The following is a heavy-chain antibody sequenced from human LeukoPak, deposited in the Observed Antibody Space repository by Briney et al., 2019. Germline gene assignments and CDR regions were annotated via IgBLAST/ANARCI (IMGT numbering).Heavy chain of an antibody. V-gene: IGHV1-69*05. CDR2: IIPIFGTA. CDR1: GGTFSSYA. D-gene: IGHD5-24*01. J-gene: IGHJ4*02. Sequence: ASVKVSCKAAGGTFSSYAISWVRQAPGQGLEWMGGIIPIFGTANYAQKFQGRVTITTDESTSTAYMELSSLRSEDTAVYYCARWRDGYNRYYFDYWGQGTLVTVSS. CDR3: ARWRDGYNRYYFDY.